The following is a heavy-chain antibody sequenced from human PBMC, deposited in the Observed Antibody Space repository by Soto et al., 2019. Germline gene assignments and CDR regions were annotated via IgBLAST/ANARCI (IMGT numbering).Heavy chain of an antibody. J-gene: IGHJ5*02. CDR3: ATLSNDFWSGPNNWFDP. D-gene: IGHD3-3*01. CDR2: FDPEDGET. CDR1: GYTLAELS. Sequence: GASVKVSCKVSGYTLAELSMHWARQAPGKGLEWMGGFDPEDGETIYAQKFQGRVTMTEDTSTDTAYMELSSLRSEDTAVYYCATLSNDFWSGPNNWFDPWGQGTLVTVSS. V-gene: IGHV1-24*01.